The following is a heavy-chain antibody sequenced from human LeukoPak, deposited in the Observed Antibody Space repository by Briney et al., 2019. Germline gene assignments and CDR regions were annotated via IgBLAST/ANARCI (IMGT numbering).Heavy chain of an antibody. CDR3: ARGDTAMVTSHYYDL. CDR1: GFTFSSYA. CDR2: ISGSPGSS. V-gene: IGHV3-23*01. Sequence: GGSLRLSCATTGFTFSSYAMSWVRQAPGRGLEWVSSISGSPGSSYYTDSVKGRFTISRDYSKNTLFLQMNSLRAEDTAIYYCARGDTAMVTSHYYDLWGQGSLVTVSS. D-gene: IGHD5-18*01. J-gene: IGHJ4*02.